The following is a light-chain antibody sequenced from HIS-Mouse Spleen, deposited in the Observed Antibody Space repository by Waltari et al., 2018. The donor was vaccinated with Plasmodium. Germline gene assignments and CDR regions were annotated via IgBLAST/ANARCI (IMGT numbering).Light chain of an antibody. CDR1: QVITSY. Sequence: DIQLTQSPSFLPASVGYRVTITCRASQVITSYLAWYQNNPGKAPKRLIYAASTLQSSVPSRFSGSGSGTEFTLTISSLQPEDFATYYCQQLNSYPRNTFGQGTRLEIK. CDR3: QQLNSYPRNT. J-gene: IGKJ5*01. CDR2: AAS. V-gene: IGKV1-9*01.